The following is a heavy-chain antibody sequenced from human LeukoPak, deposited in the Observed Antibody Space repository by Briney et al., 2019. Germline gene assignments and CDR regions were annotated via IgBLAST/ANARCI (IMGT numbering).Heavy chain of an antibody. CDR1: GFTFSDYY. V-gene: IGHV3-11*04. Sequence: GGSLRLSCAASGFTFSDYYMSWIRQAPGKGLEWVSYFSSSGSTIYYAHSVKGRLTISRDNAKNSMYLQMNSLRAEDTAVYYCARDPWYDSSGYYYVYFDYWGQGTLVTVSS. CDR2: FSSSGSTI. D-gene: IGHD3-22*01. J-gene: IGHJ4*02. CDR3: ARDPWYDSSGYYYVYFDY.